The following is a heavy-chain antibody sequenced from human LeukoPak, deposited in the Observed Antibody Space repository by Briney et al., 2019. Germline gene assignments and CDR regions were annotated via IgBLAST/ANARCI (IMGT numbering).Heavy chain of an antibody. J-gene: IGHJ4*02. CDR2: IYHTGST. D-gene: IGHD1-20*01. Sequence: MPSENLSLTCGVSGYSISRGYYWAWIRQPPGKGLEWIGTIYHTGSTYYNPSLESRVTISVDTSKNEFSLNLNSVTAADAAVYYCARAGWIITSGIDYWGQGALVTVSS. CDR1: GYSISRGYY. V-gene: IGHV4-38-2*01. CDR3: ARAGWIITSGIDY.